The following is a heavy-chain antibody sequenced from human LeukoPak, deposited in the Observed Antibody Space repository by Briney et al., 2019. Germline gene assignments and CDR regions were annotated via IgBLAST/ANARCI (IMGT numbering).Heavy chain of an antibody. CDR2: IKQDGSEK. CDR3: ARGVASGGSHRARYYYMDV. Sequence: GGSLRLSCAASGFTFSSYWMSWVRQAPGKGLEWVANIKQDGSEKYYVDSVKGRFTISRDNAKNSLYLQMNSLRAEDTAVYYCARGVASGGSHRARYYYMDVWGKGTTVTISS. J-gene: IGHJ6*03. D-gene: IGHD2-15*01. CDR1: GFTFSSYW. V-gene: IGHV3-7*01.